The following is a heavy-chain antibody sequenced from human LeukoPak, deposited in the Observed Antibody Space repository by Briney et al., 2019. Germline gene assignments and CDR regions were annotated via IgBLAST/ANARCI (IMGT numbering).Heavy chain of an antibody. Sequence: SETLSLTCTVSGGSISSYYWSWIRQPPGKGLEWIGYIYYSGSTNYNPSLKSRVTMSVDTSKNQFSLKLSSVTAADTAVYYCARGDGYLGTGYFDYWGQGTLVTVSS. D-gene: IGHD5-24*01. J-gene: IGHJ4*02. V-gene: IGHV4-59*01. CDR1: GGSISSYY. CDR2: IYYSGST. CDR3: ARGDGYLGTGYFDY.